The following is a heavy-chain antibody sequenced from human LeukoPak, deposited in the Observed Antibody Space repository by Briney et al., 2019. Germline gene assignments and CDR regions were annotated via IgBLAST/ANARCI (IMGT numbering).Heavy chain of an antibody. D-gene: IGHD6-6*01. CDR2: TYNSGRT. CDR3: ARDPQLGPFDY. J-gene: IGHJ4*02. V-gene: IGHV4-4*07. CDR1: GGSISSYY. Sequence: SETLALTCTVSGGSISSYYWSWIRQPAGKGLEWIGRTYNSGRTNYNPSLKSRVTMSVDTSKKQFSLKLSSVTAADTAVYYCARDPQLGPFDYWGQGTLVTVSS.